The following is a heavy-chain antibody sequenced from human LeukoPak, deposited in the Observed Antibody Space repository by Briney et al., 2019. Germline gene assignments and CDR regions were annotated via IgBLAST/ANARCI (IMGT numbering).Heavy chain of an antibody. CDR1: GVSISSGDYY. Sequence: SETLSLTCTVSGVSISSGDYYWSWIRQPPGKGLEWIGYIYYSGSTYYNPSLKSRVTISVDTSKNQFSLKLSSVTAADTAVYYCARDRVGPAAIPYYYYGMDVWGQGTTVTVSS. D-gene: IGHD2-2*02. CDR2: IYYSGST. J-gene: IGHJ6*02. V-gene: IGHV4-30-4*01. CDR3: ARDRVGPAAIPYYYYGMDV.